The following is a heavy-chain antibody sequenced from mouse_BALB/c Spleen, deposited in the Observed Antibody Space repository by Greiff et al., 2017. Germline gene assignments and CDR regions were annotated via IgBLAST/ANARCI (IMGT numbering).Heavy chain of an antibody. V-gene: IGHV1S137*01. CDR2: ISTYYGDA. D-gene: IGHD1-1*01. Sequence: QVQLQQSGAELVRPGVSVKISCKGSGYTFTDYAMHWVKQSHAKSLEWIGVISTYYGDASYNQKFKGKATMTVDKSSSTAYMELARLTSEDSAIYYCARGGRILLRSLDYFDYWGQGTTLTVSS. CDR3: ARGGRILLRSLDYFDY. J-gene: IGHJ2*01. CDR1: GYTFTDYA.